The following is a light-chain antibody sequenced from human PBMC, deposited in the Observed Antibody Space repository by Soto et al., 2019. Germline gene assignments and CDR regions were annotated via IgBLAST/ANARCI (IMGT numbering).Light chain of an antibody. CDR2: GAS. J-gene: IGKJ5*01. V-gene: IGKV3-11*01. CDR3: QQRTTWPIT. CDR1: QSVSSY. Sequence: EIVLTQSPATLSLSPGERATLSCRASQSVSSYLAWYQQKPGQTPRLLIYGASVRATGVPARFSGSGSGTDFTLTISSLEPEDFAVYYCQQRTTWPITFGQGTRLEIK.